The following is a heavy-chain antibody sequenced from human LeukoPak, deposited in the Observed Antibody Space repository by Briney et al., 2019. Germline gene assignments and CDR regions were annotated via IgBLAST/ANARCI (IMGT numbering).Heavy chain of an antibody. J-gene: IGHJ4*02. Sequence: GGSLRLSCTASAFTFGDYAVSWFRQAPGKGLEWVGFIRSKVYGGTTEYAASVKGRITISRDDYKSLAYLQLSSLKPEHTAVYYCARGRYSYGLRKLPYFDFWGQGTLVTVSS. CDR1: AFTFGDYA. V-gene: IGHV3-49*03. D-gene: IGHD5-18*01. CDR3: ARGRYSYGLRKLPYFDF. CDR2: IRSKVYGGTT.